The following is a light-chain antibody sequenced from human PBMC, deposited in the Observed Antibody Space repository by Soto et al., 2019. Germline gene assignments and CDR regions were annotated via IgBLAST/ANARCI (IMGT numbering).Light chain of an antibody. V-gene: IGKV3-15*01. CDR3: HQYHYLWT. CDR1: QSISSH. Sequence: EIVMTQSPATLSVSPGETVTLSCRASQSISSHLAWYQQRPGQGPRLLIHDASARATAIPARFSASGSGTEFTLTISSLQSEDFAVYYCHQYHYLWTFVQGTKVEIK. J-gene: IGKJ1*01. CDR2: DAS.